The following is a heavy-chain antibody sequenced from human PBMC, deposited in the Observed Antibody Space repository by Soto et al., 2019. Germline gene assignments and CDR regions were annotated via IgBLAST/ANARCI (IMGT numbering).Heavy chain of an antibody. CDR3: AHPRGYGVFDAVDI. CDR1: GFTFSTYA. J-gene: IGHJ3*02. D-gene: IGHD4-17*01. Sequence: PGGSLRLSCAASGFTFSTYAMNWVRQAPGKGLEWVSAISKTGVSTYYAESVRGRFTISRDNSINTLYLQMSGLRTEDTAVYYCAHPRGYGVFDAVDIWGQGTMVTVSS. V-gene: IGHV3-23*01. CDR2: ISKTGVST.